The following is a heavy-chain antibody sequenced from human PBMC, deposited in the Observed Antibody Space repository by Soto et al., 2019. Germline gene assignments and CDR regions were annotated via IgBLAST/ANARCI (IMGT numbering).Heavy chain of an antibody. CDR1: GFTFSNYG. V-gene: IGHV3-11*05. Sequence: PGGSLRLSCAASGFTFSNYGMHWIRQAPGKGLEWVSYISSSSSYTNYADSVKGRFTISRDNAKNSLYLQMNSLRAEDTAVYYCAREISYCSSTSCYRYAFDIWGQGTMVTVSS. CDR2: ISSSSSYT. CDR3: AREISYCSSTSCYRYAFDI. D-gene: IGHD2-2*01. J-gene: IGHJ3*02.